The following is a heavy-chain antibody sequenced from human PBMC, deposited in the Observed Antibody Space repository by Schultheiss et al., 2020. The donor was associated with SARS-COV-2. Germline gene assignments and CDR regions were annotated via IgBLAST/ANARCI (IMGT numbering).Heavy chain of an antibody. CDR2: IVGSGFDT. Sequence: GGSLRLSCAASGFTFSTYAMSWVRQAPGKGLEWVSGIVGSGFDTYYADSVKGRFTISRANSKNTLYLEMSSLRPEDTAVYFCAKETGVMVVARNWFDSWGQGTLGTISS. CDR3: AKETGVMVVARNWFDS. D-gene: IGHD2-15*01. V-gene: IGHV3-23*01. J-gene: IGHJ5*01. CDR1: GFTFSTYA.